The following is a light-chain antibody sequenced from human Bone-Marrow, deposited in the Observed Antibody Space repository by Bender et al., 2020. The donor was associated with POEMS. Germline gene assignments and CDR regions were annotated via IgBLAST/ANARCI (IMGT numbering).Light chain of an antibody. J-gene: IGLJ3*02. CDR3: ATWDDGLNGWV. CDR1: SSKFGSYP. Sequence: QSVLTQPPSASGTPGQRVTISCSGSSSKFGSYPVNWYQQLPGAAPKLVIFNNSQRPSGVPDRFSGSNSGTSASLAISGLLSDDEADFYCATWDDGLNGWVFGGGSKVTVL. CDR2: NNS. V-gene: IGLV1-44*01.